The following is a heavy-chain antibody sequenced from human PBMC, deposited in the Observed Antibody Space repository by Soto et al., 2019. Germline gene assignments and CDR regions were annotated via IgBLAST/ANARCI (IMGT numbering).Heavy chain of an antibody. CDR3: AKDPGYCTSTTCYDFY. D-gene: IGHD2-2*01. CDR1: GLTFSSYA. J-gene: IGHJ4*02. CDR2: ISGSGGST. Sequence: GGSLRLSCAASGLTFSSYAMSWVRQAPGKGLEWVSAISGSGGSTYYADSVKGRFAISRDNSKNTLYLQMNSLRAEDTAVYHCAKDPGYCTSTTCYDFYWGQGTLVTVPS. V-gene: IGHV3-23*01.